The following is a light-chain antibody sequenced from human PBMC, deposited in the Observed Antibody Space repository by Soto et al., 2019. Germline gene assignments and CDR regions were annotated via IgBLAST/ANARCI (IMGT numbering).Light chain of an antibody. J-gene: IGKJ3*01. CDR2: LGS. Sequence: DIVMTQSPLSLPVTPGEPASISCRSSQSLLHSNGYNYLDWYLQKPGQSPQLLIYLGSHRASGVPDRFSGSGSGTDFTLKISRVEAEDVGIYYCMQPLETVSFGPGTKVDIK. V-gene: IGKV2-28*01. CDR1: QSLLHSNGYNY. CDR3: MQPLETVS.